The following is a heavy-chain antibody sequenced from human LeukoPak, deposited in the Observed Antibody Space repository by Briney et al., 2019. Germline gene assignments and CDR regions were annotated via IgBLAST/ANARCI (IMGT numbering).Heavy chain of an antibody. CDR2: IYYSRTT. CDR1: GGSISNSSYY. CDR3: ARLTSDLDY. J-gene: IGHJ4*02. Sequence: SETLSLTCTVSGGSISNSSYYWGWIRQPPGKGLEWIGSIYYSRTTYYNPSLKSRVTISVDTAQNQFSLKLRSVTAADTAGYYCARLTSDLDYWGPGNLVTVSS. V-gene: IGHV4-39*01. D-gene: IGHD2-2*01.